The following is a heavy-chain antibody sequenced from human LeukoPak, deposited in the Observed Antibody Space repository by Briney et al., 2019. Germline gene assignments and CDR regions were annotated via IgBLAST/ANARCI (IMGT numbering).Heavy chain of an antibody. J-gene: IGHJ2*01. Sequence: GGSLRLSCAASGFTFSSYAMSWVRQAPGKGLEWVSSIGESGDTSYYADSVKGLFTISRDNSKNTLYLQMSSLRAEDTAVYYCAQLLDDNPIRWYFGLWGRGTLVTVSS. D-gene: IGHD1-14*01. CDR1: GFTFSSYA. CDR2: IGESGDTS. V-gene: IGHV3-23*01. CDR3: AQLLDDNPIRWYFGL.